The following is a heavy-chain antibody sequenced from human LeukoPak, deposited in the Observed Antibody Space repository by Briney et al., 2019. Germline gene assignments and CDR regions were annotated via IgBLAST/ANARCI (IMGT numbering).Heavy chain of an antibody. J-gene: IGHJ3*02. CDR3: ARHHGQLVDAFDI. CDR1: GGSISSSSYY. D-gene: IGHD6-6*01. V-gene: IGHV4-39*01. Sequence: SETLSLTCTVSGGSISSSSYYWGWIRQPPGKGLEWIGSIYYSGSTYYNPSLKSRVTISVDTSKNQFSLKLSSVTAADTAVYYCARHHGQLVDAFDIWGQGTMVTVSS. CDR2: IYYSGST.